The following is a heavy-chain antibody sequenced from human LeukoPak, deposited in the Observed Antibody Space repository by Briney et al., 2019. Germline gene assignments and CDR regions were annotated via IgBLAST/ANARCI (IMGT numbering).Heavy chain of an antibody. J-gene: IGHJ5*02. V-gene: IGHV4-59*01. CDR1: GGSITGYS. Sequence: NPSETLSLTCSVSGGSITGYSWSWIRQTPGKGLEWIGYIYYNGDTHYNPSLNSRLSMSVDTPNKQFSLNLRSVTAADTAVYYCVRGPYGSSISNWFDPWGQGLPVTVSS. CDR3: VRGPYGSSISNWFDP. D-gene: IGHD3-10*01. CDR2: IYYNGDT.